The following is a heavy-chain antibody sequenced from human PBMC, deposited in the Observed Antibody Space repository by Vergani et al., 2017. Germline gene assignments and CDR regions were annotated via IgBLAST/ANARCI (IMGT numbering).Heavy chain of an antibody. V-gene: IGHV3-30*02. Sequence: HVQLVESGGGVVQRGGSLRLSCATSGFTLSNYDMQWIRQGPGKGLEFVAFIQFDGSNQYYADSVKGRFTLSRDLSKKTLYLQMNSLRTDDTATYYCAKHFRGWGIDYWGQGTQVIVSS. CDR1: GFTLSNYD. D-gene: IGHD3-16*01. CDR3: AKHFRGWGIDY. CDR2: IQFDGSNQ. J-gene: IGHJ4*02.